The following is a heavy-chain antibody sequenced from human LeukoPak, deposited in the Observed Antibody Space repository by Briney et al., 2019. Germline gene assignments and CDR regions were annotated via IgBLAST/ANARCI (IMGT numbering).Heavy chain of an antibody. D-gene: IGHD2-2*01. Sequence: PGGSLRLSCAASGFTFSSYGMHWVRQAPGKGLEWVAVIRYDGSNKYYADSVKGRFTISRDNSKNTLYLQMNSLRAEDTAVYYCAKGGEGYCSSTSCQGNWFDPWGQGTLVTVSS. J-gene: IGHJ5*02. CDR2: IRYDGSNK. V-gene: IGHV3-30*02. CDR3: AKGGEGYCSSTSCQGNWFDP. CDR1: GFTFSSYG.